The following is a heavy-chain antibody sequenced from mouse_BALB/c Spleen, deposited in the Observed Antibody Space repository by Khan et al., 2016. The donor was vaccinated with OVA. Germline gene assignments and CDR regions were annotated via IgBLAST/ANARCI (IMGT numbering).Heavy chain of an antibody. CDR1: GFTFSSYV. D-gene: IGHD2-14*01. CDR3: TREAYRYDEYYFDY. Sequence: EVQLQESGGGSVKPGGSLKLSCAVSGFTFSSYVMSWVRQTPDKRLEWVASISSGGSTYYSDSVKGRFTVSRDNARNIVYLQMSSLRSEDMAMYYGTREAYRYDEYYFDYWGQGTTLTVSS. CDR2: ISSGGST. V-gene: IGHV5-6-5*01. J-gene: IGHJ2*01.